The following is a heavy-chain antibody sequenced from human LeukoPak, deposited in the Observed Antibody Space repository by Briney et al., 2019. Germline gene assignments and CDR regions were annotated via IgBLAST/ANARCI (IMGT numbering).Heavy chain of an antibody. CDR2: IRSKAYRGTT. Sequence: GGSLTLSCTASGFTFGDYAMSWVRQAPGKGLEWVGVIRSKAYRGTTEYAASVKGRFTISRDDSKSIAYLQMNSVKTEDTAVYYCTRVVPAAHYGMDVWGQGTTVTVSS. J-gene: IGHJ6*02. CDR1: GFTFGDYA. D-gene: IGHD2-2*01. V-gene: IGHV3-49*04. CDR3: TRVVPAAHYGMDV.